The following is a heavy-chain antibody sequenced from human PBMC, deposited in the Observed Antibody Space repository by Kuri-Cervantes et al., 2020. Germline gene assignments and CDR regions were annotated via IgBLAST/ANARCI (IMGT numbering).Heavy chain of an antibody. V-gene: IGHV3-23*01. CDR1: GFTFSSYA. J-gene: IGHJ4*02. CDR3: AKKLHTPQGNYYGSGSYFLPLDY. D-gene: IGHD3-10*01. Sequence: GESLKISCAASGFTFSSYAMSWVRQAPGKGLEWVSAISGSGGSTYYADSVKGRFTISRDNGKNSLYLEMNSLRAEDTAVYYCAKKLHTPQGNYYGSGSYFLPLDYWGQGTLVTVSS. CDR2: ISGSGGST.